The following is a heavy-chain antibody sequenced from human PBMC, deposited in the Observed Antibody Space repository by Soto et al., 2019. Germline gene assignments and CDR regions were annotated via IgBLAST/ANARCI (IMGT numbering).Heavy chain of an antibody. V-gene: IGHV4-30-4*01. Sequence: QVQLQESGPGLVKPSETLSLTCTVSGGSVSSGSYYWSWIRQPPGKGLEWIGYIYYSGSTYYNPSLKSRVTISVDTSKNQFSLKLSSVTAADTAVYYCARSTEYYDFRCMDVWGQGTTVTVSS. J-gene: IGHJ6*02. CDR2: IYYSGST. CDR1: GGSVSSGSYY. CDR3: ARSTEYYDFRCMDV. D-gene: IGHD3-3*01.